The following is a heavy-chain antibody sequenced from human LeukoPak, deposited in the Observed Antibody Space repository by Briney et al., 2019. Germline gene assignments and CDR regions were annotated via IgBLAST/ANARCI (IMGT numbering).Heavy chain of an antibody. CDR3: ARQLPTAAADTRGYFDY. D-gene: IGHD6-25*01. CDR1: GGSISIISSSTYY. Sequence: SETLSLTCTVSGGSISIISSSTYYWGWIRQAPGKGLEWIGSLYYGENSHYDPSLKSRATLSVDTSNNQFSLKLTSVTAADAAVYFCARQLPTAAADTRGYFDYWGQGTVVTVSS. J-gene: IGHJ4*02. CDR2: LYYGENS. V-gene: IGHV4-39*01.